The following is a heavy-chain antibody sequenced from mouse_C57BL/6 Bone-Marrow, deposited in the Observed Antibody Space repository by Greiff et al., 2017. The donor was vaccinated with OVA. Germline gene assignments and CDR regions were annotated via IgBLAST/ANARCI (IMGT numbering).Heavy chain of an antibody. Sequence: EVQVVESGGDLVKPGGSLKLSCAASGFTFSSYGMSWVRQTPDKRLEWVATISSGGSYTYYPDSVKGRFTISRDNAKNTLYLQMSSLKSEDTAMYYCARRGFYYDYDRYFDVWGTGTTVTVSS. D-gene: IGHD2-4*01. CDR3: ARRGFYYDYDRYFDV. CDR1: GFTFSSYG. J-gene: IGHJ1*03. V-gene: IGHV5-6*01. CDR2: ISSGGSYT.